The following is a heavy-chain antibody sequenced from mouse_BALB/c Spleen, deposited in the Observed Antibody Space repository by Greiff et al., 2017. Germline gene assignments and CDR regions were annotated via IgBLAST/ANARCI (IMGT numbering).Heavy chain of an antibody. V-gene: IGHV1-69*02. CDR2: IDPSDSYT. CDR1: GYTFTSYW. CDR3: ARGDGYYGY. Sequence: QVQLQQPGAELVKPGASVKLSCKASGYTFTSYWMHWVKQRPGQGLEWIGEIDPSDSYTNYNQKFKGKATLTVDKSSSTAYMQLSSLTSEDSAVYYCARGDGYYGYWGQGTTLTVSS. J-gene: IGHJ2*01. D-gene: IGHD2-3*01.